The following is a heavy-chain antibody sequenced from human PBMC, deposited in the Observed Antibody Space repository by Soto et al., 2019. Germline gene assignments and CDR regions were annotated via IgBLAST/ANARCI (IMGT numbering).Heavy chain of an antibody. D-gene: IGHD3-3*01. V-gene: IGHV1-69*13. CDR1: GGTFSSYA. CDR2: IIPIFGTA. CDR3: ARDSNYDFWSNNDYYGMDV. Sequence: ASVKVSCKASGGTFSSYAISWVRQAPGQGLEWMGGIIPIFGTANYAQKFQGRVTITADESTSTAYMELSSLRSEDTAVYYCARDSNYDFWSNNDYYGMDVWGQGTTVTVSS. J-gene: IGHJ6*02.